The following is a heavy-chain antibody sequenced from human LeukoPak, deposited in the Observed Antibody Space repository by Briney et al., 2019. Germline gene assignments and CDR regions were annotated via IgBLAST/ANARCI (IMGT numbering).Heavy chain of an antibody. Sequence: GGSLRLSCAASGFTVSRNYMNWVRQAPGKGLEWVSVIHSGGTTRYADSVRGRFTISTDDSKNTLYLQMNSLRAEDTAIYYCARDEAVRSRGFDYWGQGTLVTVSS. J-gene: IGHJ4*02. CDR3: ARDEAVRSRGFDY. CDR2: IHSGGTT. CDR1: GFTVSRNY. V-gene: IGHV3-66*01.